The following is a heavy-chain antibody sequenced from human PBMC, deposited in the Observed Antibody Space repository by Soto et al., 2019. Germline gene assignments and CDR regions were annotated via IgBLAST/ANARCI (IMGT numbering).Heavy chain of an antibody. D-gene: IGHD2-2*01. V-gene: IGHV3-23*01. J-gene: IGHJ4*02. CDR1: GFTFSAYA. CDR2: ISGGGDST. CDR3: AKDRSWSSTSCYGIIEY. Sequence: EVQVLESGGGLVQPGGSLKLSCAASGFTFSAYAMSWVRQAPGKGLEWVSTISGGGDSTPYADSVKGRFTLSRDNSKNTLYLQMNSLRAEATAVYYCAKDRSWSSTSCYGIIEYWGQGTLVTVSS.